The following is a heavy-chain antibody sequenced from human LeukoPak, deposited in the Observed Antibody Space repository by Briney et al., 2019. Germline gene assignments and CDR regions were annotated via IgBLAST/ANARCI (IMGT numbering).Heavy chain of an antibody. CDR1: GYTFTSYY. Sequence: GASVKVSCKASGYTFTSYYMHWVRQAPGQGLEWMGIINPSGGSTNYAQNFQGRLTMTRDTSTSTVYTELSSLRSEDTAVYYCAREPGGPYSSPLYYFDYWGQGTLVTVSS. V-gene: IGHV1-46*01. CDR2: INPSGGST. J-gene: IGHJ4*02. CDR3: AREPGGPYSSPLYYFDY. D-gene: IGHD6-6*01.